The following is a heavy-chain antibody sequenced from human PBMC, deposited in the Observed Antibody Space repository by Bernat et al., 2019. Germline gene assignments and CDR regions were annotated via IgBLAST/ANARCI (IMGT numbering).Heavy chain of an antibody. Sequence: VQPGGSLRLSCAASGFTVSSNFMSWVRQAPGKGLEWVSVIYSGGEVHYADSVKGRFTISRDNSKNTLYLQMNSLRAEDTALYYCARDSDYYGSGRLGWFDPWGQGAL. CDR3: ARDSDYYGSGRLGWFDP. V-gene: IGHV3-66*01. CDR2: IYSGGEV. D-gene: IGHD3-10*01. CDR1: GFTVSSNF. J-gene: IGHJ5*02.